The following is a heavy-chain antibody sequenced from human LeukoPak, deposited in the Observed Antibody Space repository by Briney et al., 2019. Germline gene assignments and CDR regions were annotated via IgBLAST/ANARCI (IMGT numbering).Heavy chain of an antibody. V-gene: IGHV3-48*03. Sequence: GRSLRLSCAASGFTFSSYEMNWVRQAPGKGLGWVSFISSSGNTIYYADSVKGRFIISRDNAKNSLYLQMNSLRTEDTAVYYCARERPGEDTFDIWGQGTMVTVSS. CDR2: ISSSGNTI. CDR3: ARERPGEDTFDI. J-gene: IGHJ3*02. D-gene: IGHD7-27*01. CDR1: GFTFSSYE.